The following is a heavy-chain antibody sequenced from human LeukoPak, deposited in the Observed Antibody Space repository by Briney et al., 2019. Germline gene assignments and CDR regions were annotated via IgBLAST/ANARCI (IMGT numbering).Heavy chain of an antibody. CDR3: ARDSRQEGIAVAGGDAFDI. CDR2: IIPIFGTA. V-gene: IGHV1-69*05. D-gene: IGHD6-19*01. CDR1: GGTFSSYA. Sequence: SVKVSCKASGGTFSSYAISWVRQAPGQGLEWMGGIIPIFGTANYAQKFQGRVTITTDESTSTAYMELSSLRSEDTALYYCARDSRQEGIAVAGGDAFDIWGQGTMVTVSS. J-gene: IGHJ3*02.